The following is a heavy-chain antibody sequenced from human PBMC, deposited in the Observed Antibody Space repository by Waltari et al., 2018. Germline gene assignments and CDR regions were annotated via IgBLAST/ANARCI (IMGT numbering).Heavy chain of an antibody. D-gene: IGHD6-13*01. J-gene: IGHJ4*02. CDR2: MNPNSGNT. V-gene: IGHV1-8*02. Sequence: QVQLVQSEAEMKKPGASVKVPCKTSGYTFVDNYVHWVRQATGQGLEWMGYMNPNSGNTGYAQKCQGIFTMTRNTSISTAYMELGSLRSEDTAVYYCARCGEQLLVPFDYWGQGTLVTVSS. CDR3: ARCGEQLLVPFDY. CDR1: GYTFVDNY.